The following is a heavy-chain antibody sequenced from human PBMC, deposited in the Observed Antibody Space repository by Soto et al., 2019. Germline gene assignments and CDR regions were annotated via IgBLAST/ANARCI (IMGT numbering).Heavy chain of an antibody. D-gene: IGHD3-22*01. CDR1: GGSISSSNW. CDR3: ARYYDSSGYYPVFDY. V-gene: IGHV4-4*02. J-gene: IGHJ4*02. CDR2: IYHSGST. Sequence: QVQLQESGPGLVKPSGTLSLTCAVSGGSISSSNWWSWVRQPPGKGLEWIGEIYHSGSTNYNPSRKSRVSRAVDKSKSQFALKLSSVTAADTAVYYCARYYDSSGYYPVFDYWGQGTLVTVSS.